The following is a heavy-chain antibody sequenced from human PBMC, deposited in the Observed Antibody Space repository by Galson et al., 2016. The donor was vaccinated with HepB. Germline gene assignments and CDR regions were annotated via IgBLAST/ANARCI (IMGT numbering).Heavy chain of an antibody. Sequence: TLSLTCTVSGGPISRSGSYWSWIRHHPGKGLEWIGNINYSGSTYYNPSLKSRVTMSIDTSNNQFSLILSSVTAADTAVYYCARATEYEDYVWGSYRLKDWGLGTLVTVSS. CDR1: GGPISRSGSY. CDR2: INYSGST. D-gene: IGHD3-16*02. J-gene: IGHJ4*02. V-gene: IGHV4-31*03. CDR3: ARATEYEDYVWGSYRLKD.